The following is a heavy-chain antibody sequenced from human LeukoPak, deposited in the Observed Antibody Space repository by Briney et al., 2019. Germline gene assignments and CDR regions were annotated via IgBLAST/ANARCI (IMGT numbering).Heavy chain of an antibody. D-gene: IGHD3-22*01. CDR2: IYYSGST. CDR3: ARRHYYDSSGYYYY. Sequence: SETLSLTCTVSGGSISSSSYYWGWIRQPPGKGLEWIGSIYYSGSTYYNPSLKSRVTISVDTSKNQFSLKLSSVTAADTAVYYRARRHYYDSSGYYYYWGQGTLVTVSS. V-gene: IGHV4-39*01. CDR1: GGSISSSSYY. J-gene: IGHJ4*02.